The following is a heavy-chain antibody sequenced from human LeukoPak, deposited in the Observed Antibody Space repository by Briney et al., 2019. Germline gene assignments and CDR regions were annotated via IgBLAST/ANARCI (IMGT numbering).Heavy chain of an antibody. V-gene: IGHV3-33*01. D-gene: IGHD4-17*01. CDR3: ARDPDDYGDYSYFDY. CDR1: GFTFSSYG. Sequence: QPGGSLRLSCAASGFTFSSYGMDWVRQAPGKGLEWVAVIWYDGSNKYYADSVKGRFTISRDNSKNTLFLQMNSLRAEDTAVYYCARDPDDYGDYSYFDYWGQGTLVTVSA. CDR2: IWYDGSNK. J-gene: IGHJ4*02.